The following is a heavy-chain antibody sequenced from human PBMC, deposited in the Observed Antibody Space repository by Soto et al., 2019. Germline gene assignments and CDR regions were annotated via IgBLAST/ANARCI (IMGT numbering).Heavy chain of an antibody. CDR2: ISWNSGSI. J-gene: IGHJ4*02. CDR1: GFTFDDYA. Sequence: EVQLVESGGGLVQPGRSLRLSCAASGFTFDDYAMHWVRQAPGKGLEWVSGISWNSGSIGYADSVQGRFTISRDNAKNSLYLQMNSLRAEDTALYYCAKDMGPYGDYESGPGWGFDYWGQGTLVTVSS. CDR3: AKDMGPYGDYESGPGWGFDY. V-gene: IGHV3-9*01. D-gene: IGHD4-17*01.